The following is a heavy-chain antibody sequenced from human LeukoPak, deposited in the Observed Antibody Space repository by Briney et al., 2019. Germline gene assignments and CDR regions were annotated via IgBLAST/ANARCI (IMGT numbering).Heavy chain of an antibody. J-gene: IGHJ4*02. D-gene: IGHD3-22*01. Sequence: ASVKVSCKASGYTFTSYYTHWVRQAPGQGLEWMGIINPSGGSTSYAQKFQGRVTMTRDTSTSTVYMELSSLRSEDTAVYYCARATPHYFDSSGYSWDYWGQGTLVTVSS. CDR1: GYTFTSYY. CDR3: ARATPHYFDSSGYSWDY. CDR2: INPSGGST. V-gene: IGHV1-46*01.